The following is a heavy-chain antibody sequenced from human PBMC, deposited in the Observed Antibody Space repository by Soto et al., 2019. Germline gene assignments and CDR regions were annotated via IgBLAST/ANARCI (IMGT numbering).Heavy chain of an antibody. V-gene: IGHV1-8*01. CDR3: AMRDEGDYYYGMDV. Sequence: QVQLVQSGAEVKKPGASVKVSCKASGYTFTSYDINWVRQATGQGLEWMGWMNPNSGNTGYAQKFQGRVPMTRNTSISTAYMELSSMRSEDTSVYYCAMRDEGDYYYGMDVCGQGTTVTVAS. CDR2: MNPNSGNT. J-gene: IGHJ6*02. CDR1: GYTFTSYD.